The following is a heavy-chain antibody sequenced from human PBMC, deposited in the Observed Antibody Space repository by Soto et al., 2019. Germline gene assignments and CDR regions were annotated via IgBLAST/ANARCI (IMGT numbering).Heavy chain of an antibody. V-gene: IGHV1-3*05. CDR3: ARHGSGWDY. CDR1: GYTFTSYA. Sequence: QVQLVQSGAEEKKPGASVKVSCKASGYTFTSYAMHWARQAPGQRLEWMGWINAGNGNTQYSHKFQGRVTITRDTSASTAYRELSSLRSEDTAVYYCARHGSGWDYWGQGTLVTVS. D-gene: IGHD6-19*01. CDR2: INAGNGNT. J-gene: IGHJ4*02.